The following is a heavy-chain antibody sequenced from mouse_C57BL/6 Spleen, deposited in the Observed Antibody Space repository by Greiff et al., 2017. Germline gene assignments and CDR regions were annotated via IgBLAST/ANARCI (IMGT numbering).Heavy chain of an antibody. D-gene: IGHD2-4*01. J-gene: IGHJ2*01. CDR3: AGDYDPYYFDY. V-gene: IGHV1-64*01. CDR2: IHPNSGST. Sequence: QVQLKQPGAELVKPGASVKLSCKASGYTFTSYWMHWVKQRPGQGLEWIGMIHPNSGSTNYNEKFKSKATLTVDKSSSTAYMQLSSLTSEDSAVYYCAGDYDPYYFDYWGQGTTLTVSS. CDR1: GYTFTSYW.